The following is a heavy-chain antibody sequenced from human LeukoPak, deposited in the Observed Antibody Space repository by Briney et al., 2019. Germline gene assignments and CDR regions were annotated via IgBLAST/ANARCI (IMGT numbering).Heavy chain of an antibody. Sequence: GGSLRLSCAASGFTFDDYGMSWVRQAPGKGLEWVSGINWNGGSTGYADSVKGRFTISRDNAKNSLYLQMNSLRAEDTALYYCATQADYSNLGWWGIYMDVWGKGTTVTVSS. V-gene: IGHV3-20*04. J-gene: IGHJ6*03. CDR3: ATQADYSNLGWWGIYMDV. CDR1: GFTFDDYG. D-gene: IGHD4-11*01. CDR2: INWNGGST.